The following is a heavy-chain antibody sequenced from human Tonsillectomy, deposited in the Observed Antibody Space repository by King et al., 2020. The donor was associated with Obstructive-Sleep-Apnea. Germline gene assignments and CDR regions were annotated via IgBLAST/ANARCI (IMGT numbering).Heavy chain of an antibody. J-gene: IGHJ3*02. D-gene: IGHD2-21*02. CDR3: AEAALASCGGDCHYDDAYDI. V-gene: IGHV3-66*01. CDR1: GFTASTNY. CDR2: IYAGGST. Sequence: VQLVESGGGLVQPGGSLRLSCAVSGFTASTNYMTWVRQAPGKGLEWVSVIYAGGSTFYADAVKGRFTISRDDSKNTVYLQMDSLRAEDTAVYYCAEAALASCGGDCHYDDAYDIWGQGTRVTVSS.